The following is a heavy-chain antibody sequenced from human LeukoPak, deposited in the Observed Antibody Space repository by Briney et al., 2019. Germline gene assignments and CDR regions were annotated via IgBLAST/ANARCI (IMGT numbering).Heavy chain of an antibody. CDR2: MNPNSGGT. CDR1: GYTFTGNY. J-gene: IGHJ5*02. V-gene: IGHV1-2*02. Sequence: RASVKVSCKASGYTFTGNYIHWVRQAPGQGPEWMGWMNPNSGGTNYAQKFQGRVTMTRDTSISTAYMALSGLRPDDTAVYYCSRDLADIVVVAPGVLDLWGEGALVTVSS. D-gene: IGHD2-2*01. CDR3: SRDLADIVVVAPGVLDL.